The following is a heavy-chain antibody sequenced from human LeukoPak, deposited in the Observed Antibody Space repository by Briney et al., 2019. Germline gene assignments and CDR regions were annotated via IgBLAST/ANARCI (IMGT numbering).Heavy chain of an antibody. J-gene: IGHJ4*02. V-gene: IGHV4-39*01. CDR1: GDSISSGAYY. CDR2: IYYSGST. D-gene: IGHD3-10*01. CDR3: ARQGVIWFGEFYY. Sequence: SETLSLTCTVSGDSISSGAYYWGWIRQPPGQGLEWIGSIYYSGSTYYNPSLKSRVTISVDTSKNQFSLKLSSVTAADTAVYYCARQGVIWFGEFYYWGQGTLVTVSS.